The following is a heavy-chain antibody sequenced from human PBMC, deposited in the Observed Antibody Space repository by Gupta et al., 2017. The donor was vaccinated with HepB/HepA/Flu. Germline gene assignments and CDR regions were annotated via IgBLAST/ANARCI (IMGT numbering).Heavy chain of an antibody. CDR2: IYYSGST. CDR3: ARDITMVRGGAFDI. V-gene: IGHV4-59*01. CDR1: GGSISSYY. Sequence: QVQLQESGPGLVKPSETLSLTCTVSGGSISSYYWSWIRQPPGKGLEWIGYIYYSGSTNYNPSLKSRVTISVDTSKNQFSLKLSSVTAADTAVYYCARDITMVRGGAFDIWGQGTMVTVSS. J-gene: IGHJ3*02. D-gene: IGHD3-10*01.